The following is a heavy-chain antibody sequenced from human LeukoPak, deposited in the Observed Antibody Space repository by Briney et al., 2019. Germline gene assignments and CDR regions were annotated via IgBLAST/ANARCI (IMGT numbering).Heavy chain of an antibody. J-gene: IGHJ4*02. D-gene: IGHD3-22*01. CDR3: AKDRTGHYDSSPYYYFDY. Sequence: GGSLRLSCAASGFTFSSYGMHWVRQAPGKGLEWVAVISYDGSDKYYADSVKGRFTVSRDYSKNMLYLQMNSLRAEDTAVYYCAKDRTGHYDSSPYYYFDYWGQGTLVTVSS. CDR2: ISYDGSDK. CDR1: GFTFSSYG. V-gene: IGHV3-30*18.